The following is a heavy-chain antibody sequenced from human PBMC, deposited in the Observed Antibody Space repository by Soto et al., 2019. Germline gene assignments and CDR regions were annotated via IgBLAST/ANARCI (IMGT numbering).Heavy chain of an antibody. J-gene: IGHJ4*02. Sequence: SETLSLTCTVSGVSISTGGYYWSWIRQHPGKGLEWIGNIYYSGRTYYNPSLKSRVILSVDTSKNHFSLNLRSLTAADSAMYYCASVSGGDPEYYFDYWGQGALVTVSA. CDR1: GVSISTGGYY. CDR2: IYYSGRT. V-gene: IGHV4-31*03. CDR3: ASVSGGDPEYYFDY. D-gene: IGHD2-21*02.